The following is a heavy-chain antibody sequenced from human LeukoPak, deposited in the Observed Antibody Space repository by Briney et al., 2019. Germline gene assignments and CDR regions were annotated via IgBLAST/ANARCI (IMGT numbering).Heavy chain of an antibody. CDR3: AGGYYYYGMDV. CDR1: GYTFTGYY. Sequence: HRASVKVFCKASGYTFTGYYMHWVRQAPGQGLEWTGWINPNSGGTNYAQKFQGRVTMTRDTSISTAYMELRSLRSDDTAVYYCAGGYYYYGMDVWGQGTTVTVSS. CDR2: INPNSGGT. J-gene: IGHJ6*02. V-gene: IGHV1-2*02.